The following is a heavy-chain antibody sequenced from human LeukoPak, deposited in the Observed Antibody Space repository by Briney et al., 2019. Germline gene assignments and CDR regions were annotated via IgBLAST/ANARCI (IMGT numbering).Heavy chain of an antibody. J-gene: IGHJ6*02. Sequence: AGGSLRLSCAASGFTFSSNAMSWVRQAPGKGLEWVSYISSSSSTIYYADSVKGRFTISRDNAKNSLYLQMNSLRDEDTAVYYCARVYRVDYGMDVWGQGTTVTVSS. D-gene: IGHD1-14*01. CDR3: ARVYRVDYGMDV. V-gene: IGHV3-48*02. CDR1: GFTFSSNA. CDR2: ISSSSSTI.